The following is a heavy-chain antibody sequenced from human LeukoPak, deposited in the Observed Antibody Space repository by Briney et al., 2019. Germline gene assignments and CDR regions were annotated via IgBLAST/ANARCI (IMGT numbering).Heavy chain of an antibody. D-gene: IGHD5-24*01. CDR1: GGTFSSYA. V-gene: IGHV1-69*13. J-gene: IGHJ6*02. Sequence: SVKVSCKASGGTFSSYAISWVRQAPGQGLEWMGGIIPIFGTANYAQKFQGRVTITADESTSTAYMELSSLRSEDTAVYYCAREGESRKMATTLYYYYYGMDVWGQGTTVTVSS. CDR2: IIPIFGTA. CDR3: AREGESRKMATTLYYYYYGMDV.